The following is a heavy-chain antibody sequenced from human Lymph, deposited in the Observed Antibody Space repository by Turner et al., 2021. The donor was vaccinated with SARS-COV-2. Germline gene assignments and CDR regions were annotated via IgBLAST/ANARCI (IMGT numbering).Heavy chain of an antibody. CDR3: AREGAVGATTGLDY. CDR2: IWYDGSNK. D-gene: IGHD1-26*01. Sequence: QVQLVESGGGVVKPGKSLRLSCVASGFTFSSYGIHWVRQAPGKGLEWVAVIWYDGSNKYYADSVKGRFTISRDNSKNTLYLQMNSLRVEDTAVYYCAREGAVGATTGLDYWGQGTLVTVSS. J-gene: IGHJ4*02. V-gene: IGHV3-33*01. CDR1: GFTFSSYG.